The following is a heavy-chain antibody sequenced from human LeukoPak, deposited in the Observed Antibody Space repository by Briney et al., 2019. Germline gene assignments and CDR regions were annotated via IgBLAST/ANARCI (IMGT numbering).Heavy chain of an antibody. V-gene: IGHV4-59*01. J-gene: IGHJ4*02. D-gene: IGHD3-3*01. CDR2: IYYSGST. CDR1: VGSISSYY. CDR3: ARVGEGSGYYYYFDY. Sequence: PSETLSLTCTVSVGSISSYYWSWIRQPPGKGLEWIGYIYYSGSTNYNPSLKSRATISVDTSKNQFSLKLSSVTAADTAVYYCARVGEGSGYYYYFDYWGQGTLVTVSS.